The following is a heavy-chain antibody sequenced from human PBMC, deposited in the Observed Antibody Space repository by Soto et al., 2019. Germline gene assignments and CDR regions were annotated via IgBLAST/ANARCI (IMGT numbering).Heavy chain of an antibody. CDR3: TRDASRDSSARGWFDP. J-gene: IGHJ5*02. D-gene: IGHD6-13*01. V-gene: IGHV3-21*01. CDR2: ISSNSAYI. CDR1: GFTFRSLT. Sequence: PGGSLRLSCAASGFTFRSLTMNWVRQAPGKGLEGFSTISSNSAYIYYTDARRGRFTISRDNAKNSLHLQMNSLRAEDTAVYYCTRDASRDSSARGWFDPWGPGTLVTVSS.